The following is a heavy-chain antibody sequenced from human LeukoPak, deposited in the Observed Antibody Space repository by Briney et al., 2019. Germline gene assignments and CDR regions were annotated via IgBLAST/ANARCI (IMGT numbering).Heavy chain of an antibody. CDR2: INTDGSST. CDR1: GFTFSSYW. V-gene: IGHV3-74*01. D-gene: IGHD4-17*01. Sequence: PGGSLRLSCAASGFTFSSYWMHWVRQAPGKGLVWVSRINTDGSSTSYADSVKGRFTISRDNAKNTLYLQMNSLRAEDTAVYYCARDFRGATVTTPGAFDIWGQGTMVTVSS. J-gene: IGHJ3*02. CDR3: ARDFRGATVTTPGAFDI.